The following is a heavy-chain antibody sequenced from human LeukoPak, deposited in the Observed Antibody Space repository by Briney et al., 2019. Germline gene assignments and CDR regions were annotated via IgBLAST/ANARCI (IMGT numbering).Heavy chain of an antibody. J-gene: IGHJ4*02. CDR1: GFTFSSYG. Sequence: PGGSLRLSCAASGFTFSSYGMHWVRQAPGKGLEWVAVIWYDGSNKYYADSVKGRFTISRDNAKNSLYLQMNSLRAEDTAVYYCASESTGIAAAGSSGRLYYFDYWGQGTLVTVSS. CDR3: ASESTGIAAAGSSGRLYYFDY. V-gene: IGHV3-33*01. CDR2: IWYDGSNK. D-gene: IGHD6-13*01.